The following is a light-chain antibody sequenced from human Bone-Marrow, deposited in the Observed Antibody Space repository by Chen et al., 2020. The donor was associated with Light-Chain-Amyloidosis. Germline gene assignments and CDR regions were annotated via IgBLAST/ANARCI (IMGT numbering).Light chain of an antibody. CDR3: QSYQGSSQGV. V-gene: IGLV6-57*01. J-gene: IGLJ3*02. CDR2: EDA. Sequence: NFMLTQPHSVSESPGKTVIISYTRSSGSMATNYVQWYQQRPGSSPTTVIYEDAQRPSGVPVRFSGSIDRSSNSASLTISGLKTEDEADYYCQSYQGSSQGVFGGGTKLTVL. CDR1: SGSMATNY.